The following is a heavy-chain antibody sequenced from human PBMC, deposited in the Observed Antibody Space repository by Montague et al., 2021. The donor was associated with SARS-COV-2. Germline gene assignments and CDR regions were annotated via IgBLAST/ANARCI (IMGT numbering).Heavy chain of an antibody. CDR3: ASYTPADGILDS. J-gene: IGHJ4*02. D-gene: IGHD1-14*01. Sequence: TLSLTCTVSGDSNDSGGFLWSWIRQPAGQGLELIGHLYTSGATNYNPSLKSRLTMSVDTSRNQFSLKLTSVTAADTAVYFCASYTPADGILDSWGQGILATVSS. V-gene: IGHV4-61*09. CDR1: GDSNDSGGFL. CDR2: LYTSGAT.